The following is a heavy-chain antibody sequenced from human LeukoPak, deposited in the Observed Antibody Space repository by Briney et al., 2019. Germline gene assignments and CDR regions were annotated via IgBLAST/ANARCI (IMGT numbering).Heavy chain of an antibody. CDR3: AKKRDAFDI. D-gene: IGHD5-24*01. V-gene: IGHV3-23*01. CDR1: GFTFSSYA. Sequence: GGSLRLSCAASGFTFSSYAMSWVRQAPGKRPEWVSSLTDSGGTTYYVDSVKGRFTISRDNSKNTLYLHMNSLRAEDTAMYYCAKKRDAFDIWGRGTVVAVSS. CDR2: LTDSGGTT. J-gene: IGHJ3*02.